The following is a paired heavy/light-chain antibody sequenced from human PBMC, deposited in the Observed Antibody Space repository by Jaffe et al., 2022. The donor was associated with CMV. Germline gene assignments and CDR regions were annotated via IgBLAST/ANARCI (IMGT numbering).Heavy chain of an antibody. J-gene: IGHJ6*02. Sequence: EGELVESGGGLVQPGGSLRLSCTASGFTFSSFWMHWVRQAPGQGLVWVSRIKSDGSSTNYADSVKGRFTISRDNAKNTLHLQMNSLRADDTAVYYCARDYSPFYSDYYYGVDVWGQGTTVTVSS. D-gene: IGHD4-4*01. V-gene: IGHV3-74*01. CDR1: GFTFSSFW. CDR3: ARDYSPFYSDYYYGVDV. CDR2: IKSDGSST.
Light chain of an antibody. CDR3: SSYTSSNTPVV. J-gene: IGLJ2*01. CDR2: DVT. CDR1: YSDIGTYNF. V-gene: IGLV2-14*03. Sequence: QSALTQPASVSGSPGQSITISCTGGYSDIGTYNFVSWYQQHPGKAPKLIIYDVTYRPSGLSNRFSGSKSGNTASLTISGLQAEDEADYYCSSYTSSNTPVVFGGGTKLTVL.